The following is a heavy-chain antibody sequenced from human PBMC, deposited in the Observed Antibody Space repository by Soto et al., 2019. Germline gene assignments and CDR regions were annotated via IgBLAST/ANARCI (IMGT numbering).Heavy chain of an antibody. CDR3: AKERVRDFDG. V-gene: IGHV3-9*01. CDR2: ITWNSVAL. D-gene: IGHD3-9*01. CDR1: GFTFDDHA. J-gene: IGHJ4*02. Sequence: VQLVESGGGLVRPGGSLRLSCAASGFTFDDHAMHWVRQAPGKGLEWISAITWNSVALEYADSVKGRFTISRDNAKNSLYLQMNSLRHEDTALYYCAKERVRDFDGWGQGTLVTVSS.